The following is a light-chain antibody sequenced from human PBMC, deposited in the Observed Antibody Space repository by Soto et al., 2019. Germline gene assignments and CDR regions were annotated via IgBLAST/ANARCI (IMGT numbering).Light chain of an antibody. J-gene: IGKJ1*01. CDR2: VAS. V-gene: IGKV3-20*01. CDR1: QSVSSSY. CDR3: QQCGSSPWT. Sequence: EIVLTQSPGTLSLSPGERATLSCRASQSVSSSYLAWYQQKPGQAPSPFIKVASNRATGIPDRFSGSGFGTDFTLTIGRLEPEDFAVYYCQQCGSSPWTFGQGTKVDIK.